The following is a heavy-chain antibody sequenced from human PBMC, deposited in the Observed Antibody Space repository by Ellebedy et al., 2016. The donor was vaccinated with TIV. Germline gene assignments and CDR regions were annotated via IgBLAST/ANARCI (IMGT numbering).Heavy chain of an antibody. CDR2: ISGSGGST. Sequence: GGSLRLXXAASGFTFSSYAMSWVRQAPGKGLEWVSAISGSGGSTYYADSVKGRFTISRDNSKNTLYLQMNSLRAEDTAVYYCAKDLVPFPDRRGYDFWSGYYNRPFDYWGQGTLVTVSS. CDR1: GFTFSSYA. V-gene: IGHV3-23*01. CDR3: AKDLVPFPDRRGYDFWSGYYNRPFDY. D-gene: IGHD3-3*01. J-gene: IGHJ4*02.